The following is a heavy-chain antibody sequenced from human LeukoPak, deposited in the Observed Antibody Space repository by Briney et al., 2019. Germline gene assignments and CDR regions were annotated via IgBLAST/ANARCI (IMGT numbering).Heavy chain of an antibody. CDR2: ISYHGSIK. CDR1: GFTFSNYG. D-gene: IGHD3-10*01. J-gene: IGHJ4*02. CDR3: AKEAPPYVSASYDS. Sequence: GTSLRLSCAASGFTFSNYGMHWVRQAPGKGLEWVAVISYHGSIKYYADSVRGRFTISRDDSQTTLYQQMNSLRAEDTAVYFCAKEAPPYVSASYDSWGQGTLVTVSS. V-gene: IGHV3-30*18.